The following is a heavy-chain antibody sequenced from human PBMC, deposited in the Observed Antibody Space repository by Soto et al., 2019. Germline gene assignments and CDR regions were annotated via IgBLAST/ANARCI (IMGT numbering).Heavy chain of an antibody. CDR3: ARGSYDYIWGSYRPYYYFDY. J-gene: IGHJ4*02. CDR2: ISAYNGNT. V-gene: IGHV1-18*01. CDR1: GYTFTSYG. D-gene: IGHD3-16*02. Sequence: ASVKVSCKASGYTFTSYGISWVRQAPGQGLEWMGWISAYNGNTNYAQKLQGRVTMTTDTSTSTAYMELRSLRSDDTAVYYCARGSYDYIWGSYRPYYYFDYWGQGTLVNVSS.